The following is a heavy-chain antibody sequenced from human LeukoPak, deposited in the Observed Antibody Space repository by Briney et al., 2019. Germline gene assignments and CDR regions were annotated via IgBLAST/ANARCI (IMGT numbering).Heavy chain of an antibody. CDR3: ARWRGGMGLLNPPYFDY. V-gene: IGHV3-48*04. D-gene: IGHD3-3*01. CDR1: GFTFSSYA. J-gene: IGHJ4*02. Sequence: GSLRLSCAASGFTFSSYAMSWVRQAPGKGLEWLSCISSSGRTIYYADSVKGRFTISRDNAKNSLYLQMSSLRVEDTAVYYCARWRGGMGLLNPPYFDYWGLGTLVTVSS. CDR2: ISSSGRTI.